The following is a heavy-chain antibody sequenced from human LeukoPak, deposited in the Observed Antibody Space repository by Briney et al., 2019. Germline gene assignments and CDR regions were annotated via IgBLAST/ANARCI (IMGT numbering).Heavy chain of an antibody. Sequence: GGSLRLSCVASGGTFSSYAISWVRQAPGQGLEWMGGIIPIFGTANYAQKFQGRVTITADESTSTAYMELSSLRSEDTAVYYCARDHHMVRGVIIPSDYYYSYMDVWGKGTTVTISS. J-gene: IGHJ6*03. CDR3: ARDHHMVRGVIIPSDYYYSYMDV. CDR2: IIPIFGTA. V-gene: IGHV1-69*01. CDR1: GGTFSSYA. D-gene: IGHD3-10*01.